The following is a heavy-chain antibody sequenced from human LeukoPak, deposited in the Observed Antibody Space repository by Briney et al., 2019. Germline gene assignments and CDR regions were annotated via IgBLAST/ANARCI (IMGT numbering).Heavy chain of an antibody. Sequence: GESLKISCKGSGHSFTSYWIGWVRQMPGKGLEWMGIIYPGGSDTRYSPSFQGQVTISADKSISTAYLQWSSLKASDTAMYYCARTYYHDSSGTGMDVWGQGTTVTVSS. J-gene: IGHJ6*02. CDR3: ARTYYHDSSGTGMDV. CDR1: GHSFTSYW. CDR2: IYPGGSDT. D-gene: IGHD3-22*01. V-gene: IGHV5-51*01.